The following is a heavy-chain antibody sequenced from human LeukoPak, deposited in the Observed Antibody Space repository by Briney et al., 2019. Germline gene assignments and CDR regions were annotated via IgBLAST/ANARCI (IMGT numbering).Heavy chain of an antibody. J-gene: IGHJ4*02. Sequence: GGSLRLSCAASGFTFSSYSMNWVRQAPGKGLEWVSSISCSSSYIYYADSVKGRFTISRDNAKNSLYLQMNSLRAEDTAVYYCARAGYYYGSGSYLGYWGQGTLVTVSS. V-gene: IGHV3-21*01. CDR2: ISCSSSYI. CDR3: ARAGYYYGSGSYLGY. CDR1: GFTFSSYS. D-gene: IGHD3-10*01.